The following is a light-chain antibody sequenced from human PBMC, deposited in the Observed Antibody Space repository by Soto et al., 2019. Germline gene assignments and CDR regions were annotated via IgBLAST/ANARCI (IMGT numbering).Light chain of an antibody. Sequence: QSVLTQPASVSGSPGQSIAISCTGTSSDIGGYNYVSWYQQHPGKAPEVLIYDVSNRPSGVSNRFSGSKSGNTASLTISGLQAEDEADYYCSSYTSSSTYVFGSGTKVTVL. J-gene: IGLJ1*01. V-gene: IGLV2-14*03. CDR2: DVS. CDR3: SSYTSSSTYV. CDR1: SSDIGGYNY.